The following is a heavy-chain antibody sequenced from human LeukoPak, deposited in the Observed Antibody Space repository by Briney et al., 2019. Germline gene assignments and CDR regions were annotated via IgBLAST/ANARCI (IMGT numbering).Heavy chain of an antibody. CDR1: GYTFTSYA. J-gene: IGHJ4*02. Sequence: ASVKVSCKASGYTFTSYAMNWVRQAPGQGLEWMGWINTNTGNPTYTQGFTGRFVFSLDTSVSTAYLQISSLRAEDTAVYYCARGHTAVTRHFDFWGQGTLVTVSS. CDR2: INTNTGNP. V-gene: IGHV7-4-1*02. CDR3: ARGHTAVTRHFDF. D-gene: IGHD4-17*01.